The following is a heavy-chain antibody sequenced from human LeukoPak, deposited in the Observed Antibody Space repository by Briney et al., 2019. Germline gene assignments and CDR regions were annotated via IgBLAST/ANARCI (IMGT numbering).Heavy chain of an antibody. CDR1: GDSIRSGTNN. Sequence: SETLSLTCAVSGDSIRSGTNNWSWIRQPPGKGLEWIGYMYHSGSTYYNPSLQSRVTISVDTSKSQFSLKLSSVTAADTAVYYCARTRDFWSGYFDYWGQGILVTVSS. CDR2: MYHSGST. J-gene: IGHJ4*02. CDR3: ARTRDFWSGYFDY. V-gene: IGHV4-30-2*01. D-gene: IGHD3-3*01.